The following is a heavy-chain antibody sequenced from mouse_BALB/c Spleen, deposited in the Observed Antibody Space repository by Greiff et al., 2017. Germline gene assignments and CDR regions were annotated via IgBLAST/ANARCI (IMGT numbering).Heavy chain of an antibody. CDR1: GYTFTSYV. CDR2: INPYNDGT. J-gene: IGHJ4*01. D-gene: IGHD1-1*01. CDR3: AREGITTVVAYYAMDY. V-gene: IGHV1-14*01. Sequence: EVKLMESGPELVKPGASVKMSCKASGYTFTSYVMHWVKQKPGQGLEWIGYINPYNDGTKYNEKFKGKATLTSDKSSSTAYMELSSLTSEDSAVYYCAREGITTVVAYYAMDYWGQGTSVTVSS.